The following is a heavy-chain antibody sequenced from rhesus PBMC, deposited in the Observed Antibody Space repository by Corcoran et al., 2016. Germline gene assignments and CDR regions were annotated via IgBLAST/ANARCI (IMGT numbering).Heavy chain of an antibody. CDR2: IYGSGGRP. Sequence: QVQLQESGPAVVKPSETLSLTCAVPGGSISSSNWWSWIRQSPGKGLEWIGGIYGSGGRPEYNPSLKGRVTISIDTSKHPFSLKLSSVTAAATAVYYCARLNYGWYFDLWGPGTPITISS. V-gene: IGHV4-93*02. D-gene: IGHD3-9*01. J-gene: IGHJ2*01. CDR1: GGSISSSNW. CDR3: ARLNYGWYFDL.